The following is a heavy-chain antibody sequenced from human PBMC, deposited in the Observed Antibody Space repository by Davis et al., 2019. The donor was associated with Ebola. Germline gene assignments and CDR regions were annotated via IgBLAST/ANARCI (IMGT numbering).Heavy chain of an antibody. Sequence: AASVKVSCKASGGTFSSYAISWVRQAPGQGLEWMGWISAYNGNTNYAQKLQGRVTMTRDTSISTAYMELSRLRSDDTAVYYCARVRQWLVNYYYYGMDVWGKGTTVTVSS. D-gene: IGHD6-19*01. V-gene: IGHV1-18*01. J-gene: IGHJ6*04. CDR1: GGTFSSYA. CDR2: ISAYNGNT. CDR3: ARVRQWLVNYYYYGMDV.